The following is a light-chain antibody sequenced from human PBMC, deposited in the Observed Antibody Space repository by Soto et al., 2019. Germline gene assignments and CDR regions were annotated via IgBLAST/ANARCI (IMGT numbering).Light chain of an antibody. V-gene: IGKV2-28*01. Sequence: DIVMTQSPLSLPVTPGEPASISCRSSQSLLHSNGYNYLDWYLQKPEQSPQLLIYLCSNRASGVADRFNGSGSLTDFTIKIRRVEAEDVWVYYCMKALQPPYTFGQGAKLEI. CDR2: LCS. CDR3: MKALQPPYT. CDR1: QSLLHSNGYNY. J-gene: IGKJ2*01.